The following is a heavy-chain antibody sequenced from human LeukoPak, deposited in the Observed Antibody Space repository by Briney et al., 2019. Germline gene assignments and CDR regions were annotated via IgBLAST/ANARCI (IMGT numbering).Heavy chain of an antibody. CDR1: GYTFTGYY. V-gene: IGHV1-2*06. D-gene: IGHD6-19*01. CDR2: INPNSGGT. J-gene: IGHJ4*02. CDR3: ARVRAVAGGSQGDY. Sequence: ASVKVSCKASGYTFTGYYMHWVRQAPGQGLEWMGRINPNSGGTNYAQKLQGRVTMTTDTSTSTAYMELRSLRSDDTAVYYCARVRAVAGGSQGDYWGQGTLVTVSS.